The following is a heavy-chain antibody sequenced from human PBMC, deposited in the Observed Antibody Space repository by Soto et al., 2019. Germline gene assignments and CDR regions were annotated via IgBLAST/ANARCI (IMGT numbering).Heavy chain of an antibody. Sequence: GVSLRLSCAASGFTFSSYGMHWVRQAPGKGLEWVAVIWYDGSNKYYADSVKGRFTISRDNSKNTLYLQMNSLRAEDTAVYYCARDNAPYYYYGMDVWGQGTTVTVSS. V-gene: IGHV3-33*01. CDR2: IWYDGSNK. CDR3: ARDNAPYYYYGMDV. J-gene: IGHJ6*02. CDR1: GFTFSSYG.